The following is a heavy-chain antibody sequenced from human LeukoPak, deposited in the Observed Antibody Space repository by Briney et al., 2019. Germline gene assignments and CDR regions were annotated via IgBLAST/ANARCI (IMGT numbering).Heavy chain of an antibody. J-gene: IGHJ4*02. CDR3: ARQDGDYFDY. CDR1: GGSISSYY. V-gene: IGHV4-59*08. CDR2: IYYSGST. D-gene: IGHD4-17*01. Sequence: PSETLSLTCTVSGGSISSYYWSWIRQPPGEGLEWIGYIYYSGSTNYNPSLKSRVTISVDTSKNQFSLKLSSVTAADTAVYYCARQDGDYFDYWGQGTLVTVSS.